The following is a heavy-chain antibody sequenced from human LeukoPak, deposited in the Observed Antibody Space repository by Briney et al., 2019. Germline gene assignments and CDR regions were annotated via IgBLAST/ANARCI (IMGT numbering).Heavy chain of an antibody. V-gene: IGHV3-23*01. CDR2: ISGSGTGT. CDR1: GFTFSTCA. Sequence: GGSLRLSCAASGFTFSTCAMSWVRQAPEKGLEWVSAISGSGTGTYYTASVKGRFTISRDNSKNTLYLEMNNLRAEDTAVYYCAPHPKSGGNFDYWGQGTLVTVSS. CDR3: APHPKSGGNFDY. J-gene: IGHJ4*02. D-gene: IGHD4-23*01.